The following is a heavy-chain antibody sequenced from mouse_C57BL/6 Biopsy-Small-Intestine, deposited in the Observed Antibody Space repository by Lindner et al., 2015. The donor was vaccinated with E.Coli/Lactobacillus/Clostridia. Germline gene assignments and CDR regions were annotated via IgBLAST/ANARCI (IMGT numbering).Heavy chain of an antibody. CDR2: MNPNTDNT. CDR1: GHTSTTYD. Sequence: SVKVSCKVSGHTSTTYDINWVRQAPGQGLEWMGWMNPNTDNTDYARQFQGRITMTRNLSINTDYMELSSLRSEDTAVYYCARGVYDVLTGYYHYGMDVWGQGTTVTVSS. V-gene: IGHV1-4*02. J-gene: IGHJ1*01. D-gene: IGHD1-1*01. CDR3: ARGVYDVLTGYYHYGMDV.